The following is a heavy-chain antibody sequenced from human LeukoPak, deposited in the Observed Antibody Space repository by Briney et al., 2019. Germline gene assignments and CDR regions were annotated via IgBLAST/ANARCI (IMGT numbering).Heavy chain of an antibody. CDR2: MNPNSGNT. D-gene: IGHD3-10*01. Sequence: GASVKVSCKASGYSFNDKYLHWVRQATGQGLEWMGWMNPNSGNTGYAQKFQGRVTMTRNTSISTAYMELSSLRSEDTAVYYCARGQKELLWFGERREFDYWGQVTLVTVSS. CDR3: ARGQKELLWFGERREFDY. J-gene: IGHJ4*02. CDR1: GYSFNDKY. V-gene: IGHV1-8*02.